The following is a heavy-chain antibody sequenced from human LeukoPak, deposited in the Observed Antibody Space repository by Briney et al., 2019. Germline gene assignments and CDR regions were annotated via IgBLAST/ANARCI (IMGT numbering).Heavy chain of an antibody. V-gene: IGHV1-2*02. CDR3: ARAAWYSSGWTDY. J-gene: IGHJ4*02. D-gene: IGHD6-19*01. CDR1: GYTFTGYY. CDR2: INPNSGGT. Sequence: ASVKVSCKASGYTFTGYYMHWVRQAPGQGLEWMGWINPNSGGTNYAQKFQGRATMTRDASISTAYMELSRLRSDDTAVYYCARAAWYSSGWTDYWGQGTLVTVSS.